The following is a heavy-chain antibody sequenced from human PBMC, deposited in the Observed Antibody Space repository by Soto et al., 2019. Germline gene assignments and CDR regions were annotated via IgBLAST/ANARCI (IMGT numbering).Heavy chain of an antibody. CDR2: IYYSGAT. J-gene: IGHJ1*01. V-gene: IGHV4-39*02. CDR3: ARLAYSGYLQT. Sequence: PSETLSLTCDVSGDSISTSSYYWGWIRQPPGKGLEWIASIYYSGATCYNPSLQSRVTISVDTSNNRFSLTLSSLTAADTAVYFCARLAYSGYLQTWGQGSLVTV. CDR1: GDSISTSSYY. D-gene: IGHD1-26*01.